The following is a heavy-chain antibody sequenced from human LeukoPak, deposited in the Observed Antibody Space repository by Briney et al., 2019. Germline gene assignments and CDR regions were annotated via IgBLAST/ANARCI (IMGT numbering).Heavy chain of an antibody. CDR3: AKDLSSSSPTGY. Sequence: PGGSLRLSCVASGFTFSSFGMHWVRQAPGKGLEWVSAISGSGGSTYYADSVKGRFTISRDNSKNTLYLQMNSLRAEDTAVYYCAKDLSSSSPTGYWGQGTLVTVSS. CDR1: GFTFSSFG. V-gene: IGHV3-23*01. J-gene: IGHJ4*02. CDR2: ISGSGGST. D-gene: IGHD6-6*01.